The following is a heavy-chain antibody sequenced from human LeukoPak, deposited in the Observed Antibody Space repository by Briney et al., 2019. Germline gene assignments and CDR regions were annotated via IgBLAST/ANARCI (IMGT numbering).Heavy chain of an antibody. J-gene: IGHJ1*01. CDR3: ARGVSTSWYSASQH. D-gene: IGHD6-13*01. CDR2: ISYDGSNK. V-gene: IGHV3-30*04. CDR1: GFTFRNSG. Sequence: GRSLRLSCAASGFTFRNSGIHWVRQAPGKGLEWVALISYDGSNKYYADSVKGRFTISRDNSKNTLYLQMDSLRAEDTAVYYCARGVSTSWYSASQHWGQGTLVTVSS.